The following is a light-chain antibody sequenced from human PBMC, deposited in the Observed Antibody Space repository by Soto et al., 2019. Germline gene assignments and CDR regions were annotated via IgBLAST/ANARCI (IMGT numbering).Light chain of an antibody. CDR1: PTISSW. Sequence: DIQMTQSPSTLSGSVGDRVTITCRASPTISSWLAWYQQKPGKAPKLLVYKASTLKSGVPSRFSGSGSGTEITLTIRSLQPDYAATFSNQDYTSSSAAFGQGTKVDIK. CDR3: QDYTSSSAA. J-gene: IGKJ1*01. V-gene: IGKV1-5*03. CDR2: KAS.